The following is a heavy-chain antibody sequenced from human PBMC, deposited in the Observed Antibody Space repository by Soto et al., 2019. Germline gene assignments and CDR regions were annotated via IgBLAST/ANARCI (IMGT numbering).Heavy chain of an antibody. J-gene: IGHJ4*02. CDR1: GFTFSSYA. CDR2: ISGSGGST. CDR3: AKGGSYNTMIVVVIRYYFDY. D-gene: IGHD3-22*01. Sequence: GGSLRLSCAASGFTFSSYAMSWVRQAPGKGLEWVSAISGSGGSTYYADSVKGRFTISRDNSKNTLYLQMNSLRAEDTAVYYCAKGGSYNTMIVVVIRYYFDYWGQGTLVTVSS. V-gene: IGHV3-23*01.